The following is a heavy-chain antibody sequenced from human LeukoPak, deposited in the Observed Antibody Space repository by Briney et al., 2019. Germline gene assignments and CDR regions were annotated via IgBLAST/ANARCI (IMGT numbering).Heavy chain of an antibody. D-gene: IGHD3-22*01. J-gene: IGHJ4*02. CDR2: IAFDGSNK. V-gene: IGHV3-30-3*01. CDR1: GFTFSSYA. Sequence: PGGSLRLSCAASGFTFSSYAMHWVRQAPGKGLEWVAVIAFDGSNKYYADSVKGRFTISRDNAKNTVYLQMNSLRAEDTAVYYCARYPSYFDTSIYYFDYWGQGTLVTVSS. CDR3: ARYPSYFDTSIYYFDY.